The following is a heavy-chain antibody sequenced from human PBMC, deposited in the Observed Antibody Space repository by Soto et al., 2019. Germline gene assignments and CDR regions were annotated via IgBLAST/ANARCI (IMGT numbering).Heavy chain of an antibody. CDR2: ISGSGDRT. Sequence: EVQLLESGGGLVQPGGSLRLSCAASGITISNYPMSWVRQAPGTGLDWVSGISGSGDRTYYADSAKGRFTISKDISRQSLSLQLDRQGVEYTAVYFCVKDDGGYPSTAPHWGQGTLVTVSS. V-gene: IGHV3-23*01. D-gene: IGHD3-22*01. J-gene: IGHJ4*02. CDR1: GITISNYP. CDR3: VKDDGGYPSTAPH.